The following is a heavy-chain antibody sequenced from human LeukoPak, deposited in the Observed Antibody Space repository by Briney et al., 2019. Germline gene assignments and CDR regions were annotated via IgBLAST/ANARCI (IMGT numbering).Heavy chain of an antibody. CDR2: IRYDGSNK. Sequence: GGSLRLSCAASGFTFSSYGMHWVRQAPGKGLGWAAFIRYDGSNKYYADSVKGRFTISRDNSKNTLYLQMNSLRAEDTAVYYCAKDPKRIYCSSTSCFSDYWGQGTLVTVSS. J-gene: IGHJ4*02. V-gene: IGHV3-30*02. CDR1: GFTFSSYG. CDR3: AKDPKRIYCSSTSCFSDY. D-gene: IGHD2-2*01.